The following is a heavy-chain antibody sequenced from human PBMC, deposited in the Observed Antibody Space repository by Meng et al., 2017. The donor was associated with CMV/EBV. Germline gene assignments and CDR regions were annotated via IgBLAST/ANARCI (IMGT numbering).Heavy chain of an antibody. J-gene: IGHJ6*02. V-gene: IGHV4-34*01. Sequence: ESLKISCAVYGGSFSGYYWSWIRQPPGKGLKWIGEINHSGSTNYNPSLKSRVTISVDTSKNQFSLKLSSVTAADTAVYYCARALRGYYYYCYGMDVWGQGTTVIVSS. CDR3: ARALRGYYYYCYGMDV. CDR2: INHSGST. D-gene: IGHD4-23*01. CDR1: GGSFSGYY.